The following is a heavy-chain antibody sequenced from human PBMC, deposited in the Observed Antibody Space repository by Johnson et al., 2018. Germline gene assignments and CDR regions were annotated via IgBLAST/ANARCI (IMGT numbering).Heavy chain of an antibody. CDR1: GFTFSSYS. J-gene: IGHJ1*01. Sequence: VQLVESGGGLVQPGGSLRLSCAASGFTFSSYSMHWVRQAPGKGLEWVSYISSSSTIYYADSVKGRFTISRDNAKNSRYLQMNSLRDGDTAGYYWARDGAGEAEYFQHWGQGTLVTVSS. V-gene: IGHV3-48*02. D-gene: IGHD3-16*01. CDR2: ISSSSTI. CDR3: ARDGAGEAEYFQH.